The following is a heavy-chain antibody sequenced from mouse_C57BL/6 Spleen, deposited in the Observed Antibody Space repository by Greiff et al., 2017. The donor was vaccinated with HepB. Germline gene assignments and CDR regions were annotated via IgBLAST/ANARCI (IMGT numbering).Heavy chain of an antibody. CDR1: GYTFTSYW. J-gene: IGHJ2*01. CDR2: IHPSDSDT. Sequence: QVQLQQPGAELVKPGASVKVSCKATGYTFTSYWLHWVKQRPGQGLQWIGRIHPSDSDTNYNQKFKGKATLTVDKSPITAYMQLSSLTSEDSAVYDCEINYFDYWGQGTTLTVSS. CDR3: EINYFDY. V-gene: IGHV1-74*01.